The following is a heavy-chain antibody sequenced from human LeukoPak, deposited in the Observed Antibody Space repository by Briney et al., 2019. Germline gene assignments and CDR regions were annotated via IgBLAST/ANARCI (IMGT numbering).Heavy chain of an antibody. CDR3: ARVVGATKVDY. V-gene: IGHV4-34*01. CDR2: INHSGST. Sequence: SETLSLTCAVYGGSFSGYYWSWIRQPPGEGLEWIGEINHSGSTNYNPSLKSRVTISVDTSKNQFSLKLSSVTAADTAVYYCARVVGATKVDYWGQGTLVTVSS. J-gene: IGHJ4*02. CDR1: GGSFSGYY. D-gene: IGHD1-26*01.